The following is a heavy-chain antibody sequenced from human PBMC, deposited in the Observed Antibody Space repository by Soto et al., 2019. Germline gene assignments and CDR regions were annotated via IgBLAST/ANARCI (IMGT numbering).Heavy chain of an antibody. CDR3: DTHCSSTSCSLDYYYYGMDV. J-gene: IGHJ6*02. V-gene: IGHV3-53*01. D-gene: IGHD2-2*01. CDR2: IYSGGST. Sequence: PGGSLRLSCAASGFTVSSNYMSWVRQAPGKGLEWVSVIYSGGSTYYADPVKGRFTISRDNSKNTLYLQMNSLRAEDTAVYYCDTHCSSTSCSLDYYYYGMDVWGQGTTVTVS. CDR1: GFTVSSNY.